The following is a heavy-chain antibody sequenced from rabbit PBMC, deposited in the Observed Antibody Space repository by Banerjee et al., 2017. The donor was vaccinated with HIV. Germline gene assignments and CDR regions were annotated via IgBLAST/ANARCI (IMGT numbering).Heavy chain of an antibody. CDR2: IAGGSSGST. D-gene: IGHD1-1*01. J-gene: IGHJ4*01. Sequence: QSLEESGGDLVKPGASLTLTCTASGFTLSSYWMSWVRQAPGKGLEWIACIAGGSSGSTYYASWAKGRFTISKTSSTTVTLQLTSLTAADTATYFCARDVDWNEYMDLRGPGTLVTVS. CDR3: ARDVDWNEYMDL. CDR1: GFTLSSYW. V-gene: IGHV1S40*01.